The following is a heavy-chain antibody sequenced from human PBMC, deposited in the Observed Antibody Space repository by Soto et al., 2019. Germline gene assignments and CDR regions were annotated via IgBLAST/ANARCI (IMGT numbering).Heavy chain of an antibody. D-gene: IGHD2-2*01. CDR3: ARDSGGGYAMDV. CDR1: GFTIRDWH. CDR2: ISKYSDAI. V-gene: IGHV3-48*02. J-gene: IGHJ6*02. Sequence: EVQLVESGGDLVQPGGSLRLSCEASGFTIRDWHMDWVRQAPGKGLEWVSYISKYSDAIYYADSVKGRFTISRDNAKNSLSLQMNSLRDEDTAVYYWARDSGGGYAMDVWGQGTTVTVSS.